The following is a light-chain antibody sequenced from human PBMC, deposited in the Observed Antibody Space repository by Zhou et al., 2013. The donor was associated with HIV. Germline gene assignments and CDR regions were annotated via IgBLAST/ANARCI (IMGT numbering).Light chain of an antibody. CDR3: HQYDNWGS. CDR1: QSVSSN. V-gene: IGKV3-15*01. Sequence: EIVLTQSPATVSVSPGERATLSCRAIQSVSSNLAWYQQKPGQAPRLLIYEASTRATGIPVRFSGSGSGTEFSLTISSMQSEDFAVYYCHQYDNWGSFGGGTKVEIK. CDR2: EAS. J-gene: IGKJ4*01.